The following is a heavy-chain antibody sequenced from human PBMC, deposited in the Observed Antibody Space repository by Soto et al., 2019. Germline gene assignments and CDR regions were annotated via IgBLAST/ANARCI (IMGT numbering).Heavy chain of an antibody. D-gene: IGHD3-10*01. CDR3: ARGVTMVRGVIIGRWFDP. CDR2: IIPILGIA. J-gene: IGHJ5*02. CDR1: GGTFSSYT. V-gene: IGHV1-69*02. Sequence: QVQLVQSGAEVKKPGSSVKVSCKASGGTFSSYTISWGRQPPGKGLGWRGGIIPILGIANYAQKFQGRVTITADKSTSTAYMELSSLRSEDTAVYYCARGVTMVRGVIIGRWFDPWGQGTLVTVSS.